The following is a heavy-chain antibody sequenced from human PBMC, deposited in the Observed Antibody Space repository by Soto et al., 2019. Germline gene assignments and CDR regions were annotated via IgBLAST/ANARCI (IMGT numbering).Heavy chain of an antibody. CDR1: GYTFTSYG. Sequence: ASVKVSCKASGYTFTSYGISWVRQAPGQGLEWMGWISAYNGNTNYAQKLQGRVTMTTDTSTSTAYMELRSLRSDDTAVYYCARELTSYDILTNAFDIWGQGTMVTVSS. CDR3: ARELTSYDILTNAFDI. V-gene: IGHV1-18*01. D-gene: IGHD3-9*01. CDR2: ISAYNGNT. J-gene: IGHJ3*02.